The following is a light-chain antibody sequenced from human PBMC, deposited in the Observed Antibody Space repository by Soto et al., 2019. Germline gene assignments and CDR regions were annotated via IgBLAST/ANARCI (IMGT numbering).Light chain of an antibody. J-gene: IGLJ3*02. CDR2: EGT. Sequence: QSALTQTASVSGSPGQSITISCTGTSSDIGSYNLVSWYQQHPGKAPKLMIYEGTQRPSGVSNRFSGSKSGNTASLTISGLQAEDEADYHCCSYAGSSTWVFGGGTKLTVL. V-gene: IGLV2-23*01. CDR3: CSYAGSSTWV. CDR1: SSDIGSYNL.